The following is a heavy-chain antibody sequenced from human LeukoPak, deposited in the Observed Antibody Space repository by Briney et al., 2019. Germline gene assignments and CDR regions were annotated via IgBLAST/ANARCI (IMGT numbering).Heavy chain of an antibody. J-gene: IGHJ3*02. D-gene: IGHD2-2*01. V-gene: IGHV3-30*02. Sequence: GGSLRLSCAASGFTFSSYGMHWVRQAPGKGLEWVAFIRYDGSNKYYADSVKGRFTISRDNSKNTLYLQMNSLRAEDTAVYYCAKGPYFSSTSCYRWGLDAFDIWGQGTMVTVSS. CDR2: IRYDGSNK. CDR1: GFTFSSYG. CDR3: AKGPYFSSTSCYRWGLDAFDI.